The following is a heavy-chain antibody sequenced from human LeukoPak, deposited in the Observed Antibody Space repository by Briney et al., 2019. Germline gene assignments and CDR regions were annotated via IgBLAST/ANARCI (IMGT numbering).Heavy chain of an antibody. J-gene: IGHJ4*02. CDR3: AKQRGGYFSCSIDN. CDR1: GLTFTRYG. CDR2: ISGSAYIS. Sequence: TGGSLRLSCAASGLTFTRYGLSSVRQAPGKGLEWVSTISGSAYISYYADSVKGRFTISRDNSANTLHLQMDNLRAEDTAGYYCAKQRGGYFSCSIDNWGQGSLVTVSS. V-gene: IGHV3-23*01. D-gene: IGHD3-3*01.